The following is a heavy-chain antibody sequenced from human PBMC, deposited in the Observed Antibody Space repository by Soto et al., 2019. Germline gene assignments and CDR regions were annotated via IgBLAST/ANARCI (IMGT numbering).Heavy chain of an antibody. CDR1: GYTFTSYG. V-gene: IGHV1-24*01. CDR2: FDPEDGET. Sequence: ASVKVSCKASGYTFTSYGISWVRQAPGKGLEWMGGFDPEDGETIYAQKFQGRVTMTEDTSTDTAYMELSSLRSEDTAVYYCATERGGPDYWGQRTLVTVSS. CDR3: ATERGGPDY. J-gene: IGHJ4*02.